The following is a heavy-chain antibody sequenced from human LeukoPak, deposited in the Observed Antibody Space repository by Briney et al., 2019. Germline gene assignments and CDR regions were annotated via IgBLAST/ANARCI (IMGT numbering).Heavy chain of an antibody. CDR3: ARDPLVESDYEGYFDY. J-gene: IGHJ4*02. D-gene: IGHD5-12*01. V-gene: IGHV1-69*05. Sequence: SVKVSCKASGGTFSSYAISWVRQAPGQGLEWMGGIIPIFGTANYAQKFQGRVTITTDESTSTAYMELSSLRSEDTAVYYCARDPLVESDYEGYFDYWGQGTLVTVSS. CDR2: IIPIFGTA. CDR1: GGTFSSYA.